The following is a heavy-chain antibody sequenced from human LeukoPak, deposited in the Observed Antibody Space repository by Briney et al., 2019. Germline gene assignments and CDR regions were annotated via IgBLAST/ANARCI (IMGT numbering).Heavy chain of an antibody. CDR1: GYTFTDYY. V-gene: IGHV1-8*03. D-gene: IGHD6-13*01. J-gene: IGHJ4*02. CDR2: MNPNSGNT. CDR3: ARGDSSSLDY. Sequence: ASVKVSCKASGYTFTDYYIHWVRQATGQGLEWMGWMNPNSGNTGYAQKFQGRVTITRNTSISTAYMELSSLRSEDTAVYYCARGDSSSLDYWGQGTLVTVSS.